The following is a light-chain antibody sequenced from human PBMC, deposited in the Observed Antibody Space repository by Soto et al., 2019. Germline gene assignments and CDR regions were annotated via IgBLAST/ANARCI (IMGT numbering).Light chain of an antibody. Sequence: EIVLTQSPATVSLSPGERATLSCRASQSIGTYLAWYQQKPGQAPRLLIYGASSRATGIPDRFSGSGSGTDFTLTISRLEPEDFAVYYCQQYGSSHLTFGQGTKVDIK. CDR2: GAS. CDR1: QSIGTY. CDR3: QQYGSSHLT. J-gene: IGKJ1*01. V-gene: IGKV3-20*01.